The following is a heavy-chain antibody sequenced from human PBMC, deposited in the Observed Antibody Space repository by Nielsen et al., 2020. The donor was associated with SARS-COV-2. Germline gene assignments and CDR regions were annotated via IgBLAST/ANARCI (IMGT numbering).Heavy chain of an antibody. D-gene: IGHD6-19*01. CDR1: GFTVSSSS. CDR2: IYSGGST. Sequence: GESLKISCAASGFTVSSSSMTWVRQAPGKGLEWVSVIYSGGSTYYADSVKGRFTISRDDSKNTLYLQMSSLRAEDTAVYYCARLEERGSSSGLDAFHVWGQGTMVTVSS. CDR3: ARLEERGSSSGLDAFHV. V-gene: IGHV3-66*04. J-gene: IGHJ3*01.